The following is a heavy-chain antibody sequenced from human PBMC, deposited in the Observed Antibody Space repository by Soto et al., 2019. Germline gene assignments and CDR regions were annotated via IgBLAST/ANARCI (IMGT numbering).Heavy chain of an antibody. CDR3: ARERTVTTLGHGAGFFYYYGMDV. D-gene: IGHD4-17*01. V-gene: IGHV1-46*03. CDR2: INPSGGST. Sequence: QVQLVQSGAEVKKPGASVKVSCKASGYTFTSYYMHWVRQAPGQGLEWMGIINPSGGSTSYAQKFQGRVTMTRDTSTITVYMELSSLRSEDTAVYYCARERTVTTLGHGAGFFYYYGMDVWGQGTTVTVS. J-gene: IGHJ6*02. CDR1: GYTFTSYY.